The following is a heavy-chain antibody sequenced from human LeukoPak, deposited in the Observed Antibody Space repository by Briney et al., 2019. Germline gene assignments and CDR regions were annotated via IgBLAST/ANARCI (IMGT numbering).Heavy chain of an antibody. D-gene: IGHD1-1*01. CDR1: GFPFSSYS. J-gene: IGHJ4*02. CDR3: VRVKGTYFDF. CDR2: ISASGSNI. V-gene: IGHV3-48*01. Sequence: GGSLRLSCAASGFPFSSYSMNWVRQAPGKGLAWVSYISASGSNIYHLDSVKGRFTVSRDNAMNSLFLQMDRPRAEDTAVYYCVRVKGTYFDFWGQGTLVTVSS.